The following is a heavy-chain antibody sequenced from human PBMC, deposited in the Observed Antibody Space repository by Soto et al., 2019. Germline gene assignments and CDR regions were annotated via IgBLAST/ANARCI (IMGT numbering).Heavy chain of an antibody. D-gene: IGHD6-6*01. CDR3: ARGGEEQLPQLDDAFDI. V-gene: IGHV1-8*02. J-gene: IGHJ3*02. CDR2: MNPNSGNT. CDR1: GYTFTSYD. Sequence: ASVKVSCKASGYTFTSYDINWVRQATGQGLEWMGWMNPNSGNTGYAQKFQGRVTMTRNTSISTAYMELSSLRSEDTAVYYCARGGEEQLPQLDDAFDIWGQGTMVTVSS.